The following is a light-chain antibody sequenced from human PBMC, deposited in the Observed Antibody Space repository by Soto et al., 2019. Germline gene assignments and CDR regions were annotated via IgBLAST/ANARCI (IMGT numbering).Light chain of an antibody. CDR2: GAS. J-gene: IGKJ4*01. Sequence: EIVLTQSPGTLSLSPGERATLSCRASQSVSSSYLAWYQQKPGQAPRLLIYGASSRATGIPDRFSGSGSGADFTLSITRLEPEDFALYYCQQYGSTPLTFGGGTKGGY. V-gene: IGKV3-20*01. CDR3: QQYGSTPLT. CDR1: QSVSSSY.